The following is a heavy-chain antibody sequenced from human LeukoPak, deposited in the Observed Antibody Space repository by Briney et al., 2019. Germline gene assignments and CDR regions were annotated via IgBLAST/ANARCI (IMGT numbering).Heavy chain of an antibody. Sequence: GGSLRLSCAASGFTFSSYAMSWVRQAPGKGLEWVSAISGSGGSTYYADSVKGWFTISRDNSKNTLYLQMNSLRAEDTAVYYCARDYGDYKFDYWGQGTLVTVSS. J-gene: IGHJ4*02. CDR2: ISGSGGST. D-gene: IGHD4-17*01. CDR3: ARDYGDYKFDY. CDR1: GFTFSSYA. V-gene: IGHV3-23*01.